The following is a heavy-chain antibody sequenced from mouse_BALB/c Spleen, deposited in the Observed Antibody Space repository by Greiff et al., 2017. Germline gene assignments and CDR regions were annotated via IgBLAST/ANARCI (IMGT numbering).Heavy chain of an antibody. CDR3: AREATVVATDY. Sequence: VQLKESGPGLVKPSQSLSLTCSVTGYSITSGYYWNWIRQFPGNKLEWMGYISYDGSNNYNPSLKNRISITRDTSKNQFFLKLNSVTTEDTATYYCAREATVVATDYWGQGTTLTVSS. V-gene: IGHV3-6*02. D-gene: IGHD1-1*01. J-gene: IGHJ2*01. CDR2: ISYDGSN. CDR1: GYSITSGYY.